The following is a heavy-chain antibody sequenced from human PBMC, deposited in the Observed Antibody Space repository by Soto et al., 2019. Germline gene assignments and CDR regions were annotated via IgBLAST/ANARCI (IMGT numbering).Heavy chain of an antibody. CDR2: IYYSGST. D-gene: IGHD6-19*01. CDR3: ARRYSSGWYMY. V-gene: IGHV4-39*01. J-gene: IGHJ4*02. Sequence: QLQLQESGPGLVKPSETLSLTCTVSGGSISSSSYYWGWIRQPPGKGLEWIGSIYYSGSTYYNPSPKGRVTISVDTSKNQFSVKLSSVTAADTAVYYCARRYSSGWYMYWGQGTLVTVSS. CDR1: GGSISSSSYY.